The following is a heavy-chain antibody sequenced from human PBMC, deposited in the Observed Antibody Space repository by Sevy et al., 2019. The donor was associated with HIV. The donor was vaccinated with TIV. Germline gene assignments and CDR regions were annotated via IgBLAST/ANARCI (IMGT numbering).Heavy chain of an antibody. Sequence: GGSLRLSCAASGFTFSKYSMSWVRQPPGKGLEWVSTLSFGCGQINHADSLKGRFTISRDNSNNSLYLQMNNLRAEDTAVYYCAREGCTKPHDYWGQGTLVTVSS. D-gene: IGHD2-8*01. CDR1: GFTFSKYS. CDR2: LSFGCGQI. V-gene: IGHV3-23*01. CDR3: AREGCTKPHDY. J-gene: IGHJ4*02.